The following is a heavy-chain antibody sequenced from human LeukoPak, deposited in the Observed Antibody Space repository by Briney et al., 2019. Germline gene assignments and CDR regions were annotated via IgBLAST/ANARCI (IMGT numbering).Heavy chain of an antibody. Sequence: ASVKVSCKASGSTFSSYAISWVRQAPGQGLEWMGRIIPIFGTANYAQKFQGRVTITTDESTSTAYMELSSLRSEDTAVYYCARARGNSSSWFPSWFDPWGQGTLVTVSS. J-gene: IGHJ5*02. CDR1: GSTFSSYA. V-gene: IGHV1-69*05. CDR3: ARARGNSSSWFPSWFDP. D-gene: IGHD6-13*01. CDR2: IIPIFGTA.